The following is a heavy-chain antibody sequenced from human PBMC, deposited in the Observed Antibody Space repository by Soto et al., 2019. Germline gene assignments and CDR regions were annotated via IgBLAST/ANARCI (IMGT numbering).Heavy chain of an antibody. D-gene: IGHD4-17*01. CDR1: GFTFSSYG. Sequence: ESGGGVVQPGRSLRLSCAASGFTFSSYGMHWVRQAPGKGLEWVAVISYDGSNKYYADSVKGRFTISRDNSKNTLYLQMNSLRAEDTAVYYCAKEDTVTTGISFDYWGQGTLVTVSS. CDR3: AKEDTVTTGISFDY. J-gene: IGHJ4*02. V-gene: IGHV3-30*18. CDR2: ISYDGSNK.